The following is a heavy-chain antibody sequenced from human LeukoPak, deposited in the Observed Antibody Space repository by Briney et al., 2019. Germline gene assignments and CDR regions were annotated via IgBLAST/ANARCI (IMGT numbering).Heavy chain of an antibody. CDR3: ARDRSYDFWSGYSTPDY. D-gene: IGHD3-3*01. CDR1: GFTFSSYG. V-gene: IGHV3-33*01. CDR2: IWYDGSNK. Sequence: GGSLRLSCAASGFTFSSYGMHWVRQAPVKGLEWEAVIWYDGSNKYYADSVKGRFTISRDNSKNTLDLEMNRLRAEDTAVYYCARDRSYDFWSGYSTPDYWGQGTLVTVSS. J-gene: IGHJ4*02.